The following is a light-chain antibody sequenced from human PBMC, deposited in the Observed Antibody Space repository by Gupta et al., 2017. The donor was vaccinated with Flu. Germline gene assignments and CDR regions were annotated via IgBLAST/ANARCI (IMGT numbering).Light chain of an antibody. CDR3: QQYLGTPFT. V-gene: IGKV4-1*01. CDR2: WAS. J-gene: IGKJ3*01. CDR1: HSLTYGSDNKNY. Sequence: DIAVTQSPDSLVVSLGETAAINCRATHSLTYGSDNKNYLAWYQGKVGQPPRLLISWASTRVSGVPDRFTGSGSGTDFTLTINNLQAEDVAVYYCQQYLGTPFTFGLGPRW.